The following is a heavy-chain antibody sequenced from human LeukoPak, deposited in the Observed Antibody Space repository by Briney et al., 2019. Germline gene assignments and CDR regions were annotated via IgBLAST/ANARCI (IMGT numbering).Heavy chain of an antibody. J-gene: IGHJ4*02. CDR3: TRGGDLSTVAGALDY. D-gene: IGHD6-19*01. CDR1: GFPFSTYW. CDR2: IRSNPYGGTT. Sequence: PGESLRLSCAASGFPFSTYWMSWVRQAPGKGLEWVGFIRSNPYGGTTEYAASVKGRFTISRDDSKSIAYLQMNSLKTEDTAVYYCTRGGDLSTVAGALDYWGQGTLVTVSS. V-gene: IGHV3-49*04.